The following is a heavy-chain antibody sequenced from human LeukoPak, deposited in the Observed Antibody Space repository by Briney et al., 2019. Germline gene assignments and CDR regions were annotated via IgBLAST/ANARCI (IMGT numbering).Heavy chain of an antibody. D-gene: IGHD3-10*01. J-gene: IGHJ6*02. CDR2: ISSSGSTI. Sequence: PGGSLRLSCAASGFTFSSYEMNWVRQAPGKGLEWVSYISSSGSTIHYADSVKGRFTISRDNAKNSLYLQMNSLRAEDTAVYYCARGIYYGSGSYPPPERVNYYGMDVWGQGTTVTVSS. CDR1: GFTFSSYE. CDR3: ARGIYYGSGSYPPPERVNYYGMDV. V-gene: IGHV3-48*03.